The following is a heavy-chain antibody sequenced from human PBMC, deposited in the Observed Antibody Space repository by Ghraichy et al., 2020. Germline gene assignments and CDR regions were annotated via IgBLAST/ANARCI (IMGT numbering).Heavy chain of an antibody. V-gene: IGHV4-59*01. CDR3: ARGGSADFDY. J-gene: IGHJ4*02. CDR1: GGSISSYY. Sequence: GSLRLSCTVSGGSISSYYWSWIRQPPGKGLEWIGYIYYSGSTNYNPSLKSRVTISVDTSKNQFSLKLSSVTAADTAVYYCARGGSADFDYWGQGTLVTVSS. CDR2: IYYSGST.